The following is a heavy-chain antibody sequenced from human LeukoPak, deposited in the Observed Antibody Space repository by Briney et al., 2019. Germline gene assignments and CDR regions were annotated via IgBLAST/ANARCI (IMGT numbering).Heavy chain of an antibody. Sequence: GGSLRLSCAASGFSFNSYWMNWVRQAPGKGLEWVANINQNGSEKYYVDSVKGRFTISRDNAKNSLYLQMSSLRAEDAAVYYCARDQGAGFDYWGQGALVTVSS. J-gene: IGHJ4*02. CDR1: GFSFNSYW. CDR3: ARDQGAGFDY. V-gene: IGHV3-7*01. D-gene: IGHD6-19*01. CDR2: INQNGSEK.